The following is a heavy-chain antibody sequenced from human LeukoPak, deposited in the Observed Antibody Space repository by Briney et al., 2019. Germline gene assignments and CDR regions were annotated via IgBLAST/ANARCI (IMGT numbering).Heavy chain of an antibody. CDR1: GGSISSSSYY. J-gene: IGHJ5*02. V-gene: IGHV4-39*07. CDR3: ARDRVNIVVVPAATRGWFDP. Sequence: PSETLSLTCTVSGGSISSSSYYWGWIRQPPGKGLECIGSIYYSGSTYYNPSLNSRVTISVDTSKNQFSLKLSSVTAADTAVYYCARDRVNIVVVPAATRGWFDPWGQGTLVTVSS. D-gene: IGHD2-2*01. CDR2: IYYSGST.